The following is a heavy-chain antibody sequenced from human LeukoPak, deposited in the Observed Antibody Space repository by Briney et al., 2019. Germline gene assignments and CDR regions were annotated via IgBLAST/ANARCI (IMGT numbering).Heavy chain of an antibody. D-gene: IGHD6-19*01. CDR1: GFTSCSYS. CDR2: ISITSNYI. CDR3: ARYPGGIAVPGLGFAFDI. V-gene: IGHV3-21*01. Sequence: PGEPLRLSCAAAGFTSCSYSLDWARPAPGNGLYFVSSISITSNYIYYADSVKGRFTISRYNAKNTLFVQMTSLRAEDTAVYYRARYPGGIAVPGLGFAFDIWGQGTMVTVSS. J-gene: IGHJ3*02.